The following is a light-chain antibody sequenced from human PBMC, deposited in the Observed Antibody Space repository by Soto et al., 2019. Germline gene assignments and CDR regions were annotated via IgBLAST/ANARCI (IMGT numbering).Light chain of an antibody. CDR3: QQRRDWLS. J-gene: IGKJ4*01. CDR2: GAS. V-gene: IGKV3-15*01. CDR1: QSVSSD. Sequence: EIVMTQSPATLSVSPGERVTLSCRASQSVSSDLAWYQQKPGQAPRLLIYGASTRATGIPARFSGSGSGTEFTLAISSLQSEDFAVYFCQQRRDWLSFGGGTKVEIK.